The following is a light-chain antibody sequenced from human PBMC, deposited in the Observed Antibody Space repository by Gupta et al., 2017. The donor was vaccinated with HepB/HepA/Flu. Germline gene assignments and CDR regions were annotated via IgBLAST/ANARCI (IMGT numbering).Light chain of an antibody. CDR1: SSNIGRNT. Sequence: QSVLTQPPSASGPPGQRVTISCSGSSSNIGRNTVSWYQHFPVTAPKLLIYSYNERPSGASDRFSGSKSDTSASLAISWLPSEDEDDYYCAAWDDSLNGPLVFGGGTKLTVL. CDR2: SYN. V-gene: IGLV1-44*01. CDR3: AAWDDSLNGPLV. J-gene: IGLJ2*01.